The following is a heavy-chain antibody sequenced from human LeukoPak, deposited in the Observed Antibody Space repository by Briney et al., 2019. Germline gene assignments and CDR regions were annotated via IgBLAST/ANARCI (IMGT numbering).Heavy chain of an antibody. CDR2: INWNGGST. CDR3: ARDVYRGSSWYAFDY. CDR1: GFTFDDYG. D-gene: IGHD6-13*01. V-gene: IGHV3-20*04. J-gene: IGHJ4*02. Sequence: GGSLRLSCAASGFTFDDYGMSWVRQAPGKGLEWVSGINWNGGSTGYADSVKGRFTISRDNAKNSLYLQMNSLRAEDTGVYYCARDVYRGSSWYAFDYWGQGTLVTVSS.